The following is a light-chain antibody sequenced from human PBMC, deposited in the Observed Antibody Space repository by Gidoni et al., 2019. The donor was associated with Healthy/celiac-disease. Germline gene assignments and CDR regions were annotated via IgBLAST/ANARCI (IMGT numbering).Light chain of an antibody. CDR3: QSYDSSLSGSTV. Sequence: QSVLTQPPSVSGAPGQRVPISCTGSSSNIGAGYDLHWYQQLPGTAPKLLIYGNSNRPSGVPDRFSGSKSGTSASLAITGLQAEDEADYYCQSYDSSLSGSTVFGGGTKLTVL. CDR1: SSNIGAGYD. V-gene: IGLV1-40*01. CDR2: GNS. J-gene: IGLJ3*02.